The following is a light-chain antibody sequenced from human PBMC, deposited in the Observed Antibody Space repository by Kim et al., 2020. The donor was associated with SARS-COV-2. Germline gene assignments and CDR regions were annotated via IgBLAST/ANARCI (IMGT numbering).Light chain of an antibody. CDR3: AAWDDSLSGVV. Sequence: GRGITITCSESGSDNESNFVYWYPQLPGMAPKLLIYRNNQRPSGVPDRFSGSKSGTSASLAISGLRSEDEADYYCAAWDDSLSGVVFGGGTQLTVL. V-gene: IGLV1-47*01. CDR2: RNN. CDR1: GSDNESNF. J-gene: IGLJ2*01.